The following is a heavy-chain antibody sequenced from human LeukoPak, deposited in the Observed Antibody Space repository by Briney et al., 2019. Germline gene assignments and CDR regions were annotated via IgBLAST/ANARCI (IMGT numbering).Heavy chain of an antibody. D-gene: IGHD3/OR15-3a*01. CDR3: ARGSFGPDI. J-gene: IGHJ3*02. Sequence: GGSLRLSCAASGFTFSNFWMHWVRQAPGKGLVWVSRSNNKGTETVYADSVKGRFTISRDNAKNTLYLQMNSLRAEDTAIYYCARGSFGPDIWGQGTMVIVSS. CDR1: GFTFSNFW. CDR2: SNNKGTET. V-gene: IGHV3-74*01.